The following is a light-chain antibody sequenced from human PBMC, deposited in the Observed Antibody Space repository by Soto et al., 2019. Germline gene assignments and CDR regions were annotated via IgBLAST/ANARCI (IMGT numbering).Light chain of an antibody. Sequence: QSVLTQPASVSGSPGQSITISCTGTSSDVGGYRYVSWYQHHPGKAPKLVIYEVSNRPSGVSNRFSGFKSGNTASLTISGLQAEDEADYYCSSYTSSSPCVFGTGPKLTVL. J-gene: IGLJ1*01. CDR3: SSYTSSSPCV. CDR2: EVS. CDR1: SSDVGGYRY. V-gene: IGLV2-14*01.